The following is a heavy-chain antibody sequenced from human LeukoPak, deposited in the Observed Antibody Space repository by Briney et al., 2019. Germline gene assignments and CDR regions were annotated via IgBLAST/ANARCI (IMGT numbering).Heavy chain of an antibody. Sequence: PSETLSLTCTVSGDSISSSSSYWGWIRQPPGKGLEWIGSIYYSGSTYYNPSLKSRVTISVDTSKSQFSLKLNSVTAADTAVYYSARHTVWVGYAWGQGTLVTVSS. J-gene: IGHJ4*02. V-gene: IGHV4-39*01. CDR3: ARHTVWVGYA. CDR1: GDSISSSSSY. D-gene: IGHD5-12*01. CDR2: IYYSGST.